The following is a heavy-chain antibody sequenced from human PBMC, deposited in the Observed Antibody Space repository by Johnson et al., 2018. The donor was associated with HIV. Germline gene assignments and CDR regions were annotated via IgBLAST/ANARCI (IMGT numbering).Heavy chain of an antibody. J-gene: IGHJ3*02. CDR2: ISYDGSNK. CDR1: GFTFSSYA. V-gene: IGHV3-30-3*02. D-gene: IGHD1-26*01. Sequence: QVQLVESGGGVVQPGRSLRLSCAASGFTFSSYAMHWVRQAPGKGLAWVAVISYDGSNKYYADSVKGRFTISRDNSKNTLYLQMNSLRAEDTAVYYCAKSGFSGSYQGAYDIWGQGTMVTVSS. CDR3: AKSGFSGSYQGAYDI.